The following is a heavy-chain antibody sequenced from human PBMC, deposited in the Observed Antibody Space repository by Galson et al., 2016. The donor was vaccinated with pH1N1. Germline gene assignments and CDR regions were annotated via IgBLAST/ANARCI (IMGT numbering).Heavy chain of an antibody. CDR1: GFTFSSYE. J-gene: IGHJ6*02. V-gene: IGHV3-48*03. CDR3: ARNSIFGVVIKMYGMDV. Sequence: SLRLSCAASGFTFSSYEMNWVRQAPGKGLEWVSYISSSGSTIYYADSVKGRFTISRDHAKNSLDLQMNSLRAEDTAVYYCARNSIFGVVIKMYGMDVWGQGTTVTVSS. D-gene: IGHD3-3*01. CDR2: ISSSGSTI.